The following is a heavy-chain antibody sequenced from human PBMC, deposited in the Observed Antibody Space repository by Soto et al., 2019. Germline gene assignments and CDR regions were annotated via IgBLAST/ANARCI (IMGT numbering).Heavy chain of an antibody. CDR1: GGSISSGGYY. CDR3: ARGSMVRGLKGGPDY. D-gene: IGHD3-10*01. V-gene: IGHV4-31*03. CDR2: IYYSGST. Sequence: TLSLTCTVSGGSISSGGYYWSWIRQHPGKGLEWIGYIYYSGSTYYNPSLKSRVTISVDTFKNQFSLKLSSVTAADTAVYYCARGSMVRGLKGGPDYWGQGTLVTVSS. J-gene: IGHJ4*02.